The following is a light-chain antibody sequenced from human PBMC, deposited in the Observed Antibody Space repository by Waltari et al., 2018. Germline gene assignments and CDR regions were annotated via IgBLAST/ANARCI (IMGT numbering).Light chain of an antibody. CDR3: QQYYSNFFT. V-gene: IGKV4-1*01. Sequence: DIVLTQSPDSMAVSLGERATLNFKSSQSVSYSPNNRDYLAWYQQKPGQPPKLLIYWASTRESGGPDRFSGSGSGTDFTLTISSRQAEDVAVYYCQQYYSNFFTFGPGTKVDIK. CDR2: WAS. J-gene: IGKJ3*01. CDR1: QSVSYSPNNRDY.